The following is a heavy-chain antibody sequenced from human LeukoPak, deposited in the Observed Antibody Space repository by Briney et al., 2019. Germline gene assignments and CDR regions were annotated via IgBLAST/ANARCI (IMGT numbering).Heavy chain of an antibody. CDR3: ATGYHFDY. V-gene: IGHV3-7*03. CDR1: GFTFSSYS. CDR2: IKQDGSEK. J-gene: IGHJ4*02. Sequence: PGGSLRLSCAASGFTFSSYSMNWVRQAPGKGLEWVANIKQDGSEKYYVDSVKGRFTISRDNAKNSLYLQMNSLRAEDTAVYYCATGYHFDYWGQGTLVTVSS. D-gene: IGHD1-14*01.